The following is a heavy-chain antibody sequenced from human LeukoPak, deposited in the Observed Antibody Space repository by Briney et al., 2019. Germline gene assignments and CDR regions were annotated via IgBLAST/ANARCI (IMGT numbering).Heavy chain of an antibody. CDR3: ARQRDYYGSGRPFDY. J-gene: IGHJ4*02. V-gene: IGHV5-51*01. CDR1: GYSFTSHR. CDR2: IYPGDSDT. D-gene: IGHD3-10*01. Sequence: GESLKISCKGSGYSFTSHRIGWVRQMPGKGLEWMGIIYPGDSDTRYSPSFQGQVTISADKSISTAYLQWSSLKASDTAMYYCARQRDYYGSGRPFDYWGQGTLVTVSS.